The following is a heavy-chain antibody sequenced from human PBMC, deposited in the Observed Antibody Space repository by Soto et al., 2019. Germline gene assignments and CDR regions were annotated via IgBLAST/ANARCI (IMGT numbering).Heavy chain of an antibody. Sequence: EVQLLESGGGLVQPGGSLRLSCAASGFTFSSYAMSWVRQAPGKGLEWVSAMSGSGGSTYYADSVKGRFTISRDNSKNTLYLQMNSLRAEDTAVYYCAKDSHDYDFWSGSPNWFDSWCQGTLVTVSS. V-gene: IGHV3-23*01. CDR2: MSGSGGST. J-gene: IGHJ5*01. CDR3: AKDSHDYDFWSGSPNWFDS. D-gene: IGHD3-3*01. CDR1: GFTFSSYA.